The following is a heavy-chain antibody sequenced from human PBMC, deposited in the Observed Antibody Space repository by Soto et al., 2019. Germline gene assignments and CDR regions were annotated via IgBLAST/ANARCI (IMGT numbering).Heavy chain of an antibody. CDR1: GASISTGKW. V-gene: IGHV4-4*02. D-gene: IGHD5-18*01. Sequence: QVQLQESGPGLVKPSETLTLTCAVSGASISTGKWWSWVRQPPGKGLEWIGEISHSVSANYNPALRSRVTIQVDKAKNQFPLKLSVTAADTAMYYCTRDGDYGYSLDYWGQGTLVTVSS. J-gene: IGHJ4*02. CDR3: TRDGDYGYSLDY. CDR2: ISHSVSA.